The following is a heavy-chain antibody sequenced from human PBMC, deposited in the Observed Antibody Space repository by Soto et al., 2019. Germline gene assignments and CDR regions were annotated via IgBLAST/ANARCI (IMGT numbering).Heavy chain of an antibody. J-gene: IGHJ3*02. CDR1: GSTVSSNY. V-gene: IGHV3-53*04. D-gene: IGHD6-19*01. CDR3: ARDRQSSGWLDAFDI. CDR2: IFTGGST. Sequence: GGSLRLSCAATGSTVSSNYMSWVRQAPGKGLEWVSVIFTGGSTYYADSVKGRFTISRHSSMNTVYLQMDCLKAEDTAVYYCARDRQSSGWLDAFDIWGQGTMVTV.